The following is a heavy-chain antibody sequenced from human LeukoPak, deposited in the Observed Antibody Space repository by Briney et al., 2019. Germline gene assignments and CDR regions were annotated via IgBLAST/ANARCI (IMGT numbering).Heavy chain of an antibody. CDR3: ARLSLNIVVATAIPAFDI. CDR1: GESFTTFY. CDR2: INHTGST. Sequence: SETLSLTCAVYGESFTTFYWGWIRQTPGKGLEWIGEINHTGSTNYNPSLKSRVTISVDTSKNQFSLKLSSVTAADTAVYYCARLSLNIVVATAIPAFDIWGQGTMVTVSS. J-gene: IGHJ3*02. V-gene: IGHV4-34*01. D-gene: IGHD2-21*02.